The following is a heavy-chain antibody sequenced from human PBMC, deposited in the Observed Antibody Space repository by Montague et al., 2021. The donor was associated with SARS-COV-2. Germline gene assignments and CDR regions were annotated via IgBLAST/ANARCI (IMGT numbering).Heavy chain of an antibody. V-gene: IGHV4-31*03. CDR2: NDKSGTT. Sequence: TLSLTCTVSGGSISNGGYFWNWLRQHQGKGLEWIGYNDKSGTTKYNPSLKSRVSLSVDTSENQFYLNLRSATAADTALYYCARDRGGIDVWGQGTTVIVSS. D-gene: IGHD3-16*01. J-gene: IGHJ6*02. CDR1: GGSISNGGYF. CDR3: ARDRGGIDV.